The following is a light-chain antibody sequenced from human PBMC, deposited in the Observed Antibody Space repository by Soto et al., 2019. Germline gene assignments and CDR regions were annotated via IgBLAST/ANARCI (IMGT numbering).Light chain of an antibody. CDR3: QSYDSSLGGLYV. V-gene: IGLV1-40*01. Sequence: QSVLTQPPSVSGAPGQRITISCTGSSSNIGAGYDVHWYRQLPGTAPKLLIFADTKRPSGVPDRFSGSKSGTSASLAITGLQAEDEADYYCQSYDSSLGGLYVFGTGTKVTVL. CDR1: SSNIGAGYD. J-gene: IGLJ1*01. CDR2: ADT.